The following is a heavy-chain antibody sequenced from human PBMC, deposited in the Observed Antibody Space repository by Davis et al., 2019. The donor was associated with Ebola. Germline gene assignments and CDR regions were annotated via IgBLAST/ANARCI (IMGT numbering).Heavy chain of an antibody. D-gene: IGHD2-2*01. CDR3: ARAGYCSSTSCYFRPDV. CDR1: GFTFSTYT. Sequence: GESLKISCAASGFTFSTYTMNWVRQAPGKGLEWVSSISTSTSYIYYADSVKGRFTISRDNAKNSLYLLMNSLRAEDSAVYYCARAGYCSSTSCYFRPDVWGQGTTVTVSS. CDR2: ISTSTSYI. J-gene: IGHJ6*02. V-gene: IGHV3-21*01.